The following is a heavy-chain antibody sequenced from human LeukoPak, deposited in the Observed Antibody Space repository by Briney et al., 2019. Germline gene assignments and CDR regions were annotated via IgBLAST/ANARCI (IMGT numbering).Heavy chain of an antibody. V-gene: IGHV3-33*01. D-gene: IGHD6-13*01. CDR3: ARAEGIAAAGNFDY. Sequence: GRSLRLSCAASGFTISSYGMHWVRQAPGKGLEWVAVIWYDGSNKYYADSVKGRFTISRDNSKNTLYLQMNSLRAEDTAVYYCARAEGIAAAGNFDYWGQGTLVTVSS. CDR2: IWYDGSNK. CDR1: GFTISSYG. J-gene: IGHJ4*02.